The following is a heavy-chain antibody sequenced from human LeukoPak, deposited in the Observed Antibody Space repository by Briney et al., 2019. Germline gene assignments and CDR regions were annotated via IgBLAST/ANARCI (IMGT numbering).Heavy chain of an antibody. Sequence: GASVKVSCKASGYTFTSYYMHWVRQAPGQGLEWMGIINPSGGSTSYAQKFQGRVTVTRDTSTSTVYMELSSLRSEDTAVYYCAREGLRWLQFGPFDYWGQGTLVTVSS. CDR2: INPSGGST. D-gene: IGHD5-24*01. J-gene: IGHJ4*02. CDR3: AREGLRWLQFGPFDY. V-gene: IGHV1-46*01. CDR1: GYTFTSYY.